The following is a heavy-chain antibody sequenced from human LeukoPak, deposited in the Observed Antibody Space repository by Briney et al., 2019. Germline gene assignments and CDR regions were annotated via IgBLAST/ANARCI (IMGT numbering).Heavy chain of an antibody. D-gene: IGHD1-14*01. Sequence: GGSLRLSCAASGFTFSSYAVSWVRQAPGKGLEWVSAISGSGGSTYYADSVKGRFTISRDNSKNTLYLQMNSLRAEDTAVYYCAKHKTPGRGAFDIWGQGTMVTVSS. V-gene: IGHV3-23*01. CDR2: ISGSGGST. CDR3: AKHKTPGRGAFDI. CDR1: GFTFSSYA. J-gene: IGHJ3*02.